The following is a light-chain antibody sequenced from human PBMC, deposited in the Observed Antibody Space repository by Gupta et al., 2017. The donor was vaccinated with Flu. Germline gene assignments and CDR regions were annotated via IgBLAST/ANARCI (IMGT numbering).Light chain of an antibody. CDR2: KAS. J-gene: IGKJ4*01. V-gene: IGKV1-5*03. CDR1: QSVSTW. CDR3: QQKSNNSLT. Sequence: DIQMTQSPSTLPASVGDRVTITCRASQSVSTWLAWYQQRPGKAPKILIKKASKVERGVPSRFSGSGSGTEFTLTISNRQPEDFATYYCQQKSNNSLTFGRGTKVEIK.